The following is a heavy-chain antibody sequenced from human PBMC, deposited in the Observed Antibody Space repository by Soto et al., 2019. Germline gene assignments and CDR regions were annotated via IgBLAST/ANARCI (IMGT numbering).Heavy chain of an antibody. J-gene: IGHJ4*02. V-gene: IGHV4-39*01. CDR1: GGSISNSFDY. CDR3: GHAVRYCFGY. CDR2: IYFSGGGST. D-gene: IGHD4-17*01. Sequence: SETLSLTGTVTGGSISNSFDYWGWIRQPPEKGLEWIGSIYFSGGGSTYYNPSLKSRVTISVDTSKNQFSLKLNSVTAADTAVYYCGHAVRYCFGYWGQGTLVTVSS.